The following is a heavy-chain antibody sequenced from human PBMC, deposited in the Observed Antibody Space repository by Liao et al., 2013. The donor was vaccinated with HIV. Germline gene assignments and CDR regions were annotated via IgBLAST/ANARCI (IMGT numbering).Heavy chain of an antibody. CDR1: GASISSEY. V-gene: IGHV4-4*07. J-gene: IGHJ4*02. CDR2: IHSSGNT. D-gene: IGHD3-22*01. CDR3: ARDGDYSSGYFDY. Sequence: QVQLQESGPGLVKPSETLSLTCTVSGASISSEYWSWIRQPAGKGLEWMGRIHSSGNTNYSPSLKSRLTMSLDMSKNQFSLKLTSVTAADTAVYYCARDGDYSSGYFDYWGQGTLVTVSS.